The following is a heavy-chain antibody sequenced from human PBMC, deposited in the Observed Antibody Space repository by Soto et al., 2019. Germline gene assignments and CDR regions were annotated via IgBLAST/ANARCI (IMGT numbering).Heavy chain of an antibody. D-gene: IGHD2-2*01. J-gene: IGHJ5*02. CDR1: GGSISSYY. Sequence: ETLSLTCTVSGGSISSYYWSWIRQPPGKGLEWIGYIYYSGSTNYNPSLKSRVTISVDTSKNQFSLKLSSVTAADTAVYYCARLIVVVPAANNWFDPWGQGTLVTSPQ. V-gene: IGHV4-59*08. CDR3: ARLIVVVPAANNWFDP. CDR2: IYYSGST.